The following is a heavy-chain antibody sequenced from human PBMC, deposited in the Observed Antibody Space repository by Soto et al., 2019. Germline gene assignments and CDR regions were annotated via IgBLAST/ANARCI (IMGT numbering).Heavy chain of an antibody. CDR3: ARGGDHSIVVVTAIGYYGMDV. J-gene: IGHJ6*02. CDR1: GGSISSSSYY. CDR2: IYYSGST. D-gene: IGHD2-21*02. Sequence: SETLSLTCTVSGGSISSSSYYWGWIRHPPGKGLEWIGSIYYSGSTYYNPSLKSRVTISVDTSKNQFSLKLSSVTAADTAVYYCARGGDHSIVVVTAIGYYGMDVWGQGTTVTVSS. V-gene: IGHV4-39*01.